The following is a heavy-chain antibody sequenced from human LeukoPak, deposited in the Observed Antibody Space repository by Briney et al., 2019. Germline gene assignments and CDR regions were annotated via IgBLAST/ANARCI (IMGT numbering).Heavy chain of an antibody. CDR3: AKASGCYFFDY. CDR1: GFTFDDYA. V-gene: IGHV3-9*01. CDR2: ISWNSGSI. J-gene: IGHJ4*02. D-gene: IGHD1-26*01. Sequence: GGSLRLSCAASGFTFDDYAMHWVRQAPGKGLEWVSGISWNSGSIGYADSVKGRFTISRDNAKNSLYLQMNSLRAEDTALYYCAKASGCYFFDYWGQGTLVTVSS.